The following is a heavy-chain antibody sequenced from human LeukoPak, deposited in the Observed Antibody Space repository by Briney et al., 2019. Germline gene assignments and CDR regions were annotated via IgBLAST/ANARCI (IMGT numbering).Heavy chain of an antibody. Sequence: GGSLRLSCAASGFTFSSYAMSWVRQAPGKGLEWVSTISDSGGNTYYADSVKGRSTISRDNSKNTPYLQMNSLRAEDTALYYCAKDGFRGDCIGGSCYPFDPWGQGTLVTVSS. CDR3: AKDGFRGDCIGGSCYPFDP. D-gene: IGHD2-15*01. J-gene: IGHJ5*02. CDR2: ISDSGGNT. V-gene: IGHV3-23*01. CDR1: GFTFSSYA.